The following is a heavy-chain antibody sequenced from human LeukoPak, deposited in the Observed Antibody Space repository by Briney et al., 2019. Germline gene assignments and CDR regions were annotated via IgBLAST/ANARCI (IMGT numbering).Heavy chain of an antibody. J-gene: IGHJ4*02. D-gene: IGHD2-2*01. CDR2: IYHSGST. CDR1: GYSISSGYY. V-gene: IGHV4-38-2*01. Sequence: PSETLSLTCAVSGYSISSGYYWGWIRQPPGKGLEWIGSIYHSGSTYYNPSLKSRVTISEDTSKNQFSLKLSAVTAADTAVYYYALVRYCRSTSCSPDYWGQGTMVTVSS. CDR3: ALVRYCRSTSCSPDY.